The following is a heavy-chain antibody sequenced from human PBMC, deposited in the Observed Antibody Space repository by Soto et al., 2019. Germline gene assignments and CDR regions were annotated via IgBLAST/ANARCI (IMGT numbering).Heavy chain of an antibody. CDR2: INPAGGTT. V-gene: IGHV1-46*01. Sequence: QVQLVQSGAEVKKPGASVRISCRASGYSFTSTYVHWVRQAPGQGPEWMGIINPAGGTTYYAQKFQGRLTITSDTSTDPVFMDPTDLTSEDTAVYFCALKVVTYYDNWGQGTLLTVSS. J-gene: IGHJ4*02. CDR3: ALKVVTYYDN. CDR1: GYSFTSTY. D-gene: IGHD2-21*02.